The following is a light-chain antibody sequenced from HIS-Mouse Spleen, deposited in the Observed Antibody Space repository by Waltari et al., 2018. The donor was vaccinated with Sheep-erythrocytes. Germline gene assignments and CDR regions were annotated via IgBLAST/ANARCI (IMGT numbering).Light chain of an antibody. Sequence: QSVLTQPPSASGTPGQRVTTSCSGSSSNIGSNTVNWYQQLPGTAPKPLTYSNNQRPSGVPDRFSGSKSGTSASLAISGLQSEDEADYYCAAWDDSLNGVVFGGGTKLTVL. J-gene: IGLJ2*01. CDR3: AAWDDSLNGVV. V-gene: IGLV1-44*01. CDR1: SSNIGSNT. CDR2: SNN.